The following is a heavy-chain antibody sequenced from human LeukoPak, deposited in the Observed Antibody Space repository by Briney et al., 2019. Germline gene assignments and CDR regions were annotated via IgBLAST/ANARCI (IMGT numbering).Heavy chain of an antibody. D-gene: IGHD2-15*01. CDR3: VKDRPCGTCMSMDA. Sequence: PGGTLRLSCAASGFTFSGYSMSWVRQAPGKGLEWVAGLGRTGEYKYYADSVKGRFTISRDNSKETVSLQMNSLRAEDSAIYYCVKDRPCGTCMSMDAWGQGTTVTVSS. V-gene: IGHV3-23*01. J-gene: IGHJ6*02. CDR2: LGRTGEYK. CDR1: GFTFSGYS.